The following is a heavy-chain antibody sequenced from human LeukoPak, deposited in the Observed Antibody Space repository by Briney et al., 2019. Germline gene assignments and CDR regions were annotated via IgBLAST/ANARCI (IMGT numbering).Heavy chain of an antibody. CDR2: ISAYNGNT. CDR3: ARDEAYIVGSHHVDY. D-gene: IGHD1-26*01. J-gene: IGHJ4*02. Sequence: ASVKVSCKACGYTFTSYGIRWVRQAPGQGLEWMGWISAYNGNTHYAQKLLGRVTMTTDTSTSTAYMELRSLRSDDTAVYYCARDEAYIVGSHHVDYWGQGTLVTVSS. CDR1: GYTFTSYG. V-gene: IGHV1-18*01.